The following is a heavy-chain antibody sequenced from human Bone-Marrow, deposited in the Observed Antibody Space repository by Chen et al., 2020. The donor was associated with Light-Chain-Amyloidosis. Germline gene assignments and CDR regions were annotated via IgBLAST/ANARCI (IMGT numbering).Heavy chain of an antibody. D-gene: IGHD3-22*01. J-gene: IGHJ3*02. CDR1: GFTFSSYG. CDR2: ISYDGSNK. Sequence: QVQLVESGGGVVQPGRSLRLSCAASGFTFSSYGMHWVRQAPGKGLEWVAVISYDGSNKYYADSVKGRSTISRDNSKNTLYLQMNSLRAEDTAVYYCAKGGYYDRTPDSFDIWGQGTMVTVSS. V-gene: IGHV3-30*18. CDR3: AKGGYYDRTPDSFDI.